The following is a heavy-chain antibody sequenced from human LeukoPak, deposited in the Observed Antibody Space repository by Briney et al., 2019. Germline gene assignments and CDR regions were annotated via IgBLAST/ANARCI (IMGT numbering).Heavy chain of an antibody. CDR3: ARDGYNWNYYGMDV. D-gene: IGHD1-20*01. J-gene: IGHJ6*02. CDR2: IDNAGSIT. V-gene: IGHV3-74*03. CDR1: GFTFSNYW. Sequence: GGSLRLSCAASGFTFSNYWIHWVRQAPGKGLVWVSRIDNAGSITTYADSVKGRFTISRDNAENTLYLQMNSLRVEDTAVYYCARDGYNWNYYGMDVWGQGTTVTVSS.